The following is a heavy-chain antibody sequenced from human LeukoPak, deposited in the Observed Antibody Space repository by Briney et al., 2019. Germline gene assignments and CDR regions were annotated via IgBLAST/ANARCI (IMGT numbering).Heavy chain of an antibody. Sequence: PGGSLRLSCAASGFTFSSYWMHWVRQAPGKGLVWVSRINTDGSSTSYADSVKGRFTISRDNAKNTLYLQMNSLRAEDTAVYYCAKSIMTTVTIPWFDPWGQGTLVTVSS. CDR1: GFTFSSYW. D-gene: IGHD4-17*01. V-gene: IGHV3-74*01. CDR3: AKSIMTTVTIPWFDP. J-gene: IGHJ5*02. CDR2: INTDGSST.